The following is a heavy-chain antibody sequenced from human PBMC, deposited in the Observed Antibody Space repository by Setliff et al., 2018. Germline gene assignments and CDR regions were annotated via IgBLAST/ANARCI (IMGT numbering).Heavy chain of an antibody. CDR2: INTNTGNP. D-gene: IGHD4-4*01. CDR3: ARASRFGTTVYRGDYYMDV. V-gene: IGHV7-4-1*02. Sequence: GASVKVSCKASGYTITNFAINWMRQAPGQGLEWMGWINTNTGNPSYAQGFTGRFVFSLDTSVSTAYLQISSLKAEDTAVYYCARASRFGTTVYRGDYYMDVWGKGTTVTVSS. CDR1: GYTITNFA. J-gene: IGHJ6*03.